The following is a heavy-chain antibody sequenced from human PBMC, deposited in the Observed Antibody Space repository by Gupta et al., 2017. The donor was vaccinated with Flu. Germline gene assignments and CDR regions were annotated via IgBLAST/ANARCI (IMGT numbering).Heavy chain of an antibody. J-gene: IGHJ5*02. D-gene: IGHD3-10*01. V-gene: IGHV1-46*01. Sequence: QVQLVQSGAEVKKPGASVKVSCKASGYTFTSYYMHWVRQAPGQGLEWMGIINPSGGSTSYAQKFQGRVTMTRDTSTSTVYMELSSLRSEDTAVYYCARDWEDITMVRGGWFDPWGQGTLVTVSS. CDR1: GYTFTSYY. CDR3: ARDWEDITMVRGGWFDP. CDR2: INPSGGST.